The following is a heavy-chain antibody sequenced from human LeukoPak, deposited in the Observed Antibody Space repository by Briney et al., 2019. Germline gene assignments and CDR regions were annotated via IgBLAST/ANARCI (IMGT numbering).Heavy chain of an antibody. Sequence: GGSLRLSCEAAGFTASSYTMNWVRQAPGKGLEWVSLISRTTGSIYYADSVRGRFTISRDSAKNSVYLQMNSLRAEDTAIYYCARESILGTTTDYFDYWGQGTRVIVSP. CDR2: ISRTTGSI. V-gene: IGHV3-48*04. D-gene: IGHD1-26*01. J-gene: IGHJ4*02. CDR3: ARESILGTTTDYFDY. CDR1: GFTASSYT.